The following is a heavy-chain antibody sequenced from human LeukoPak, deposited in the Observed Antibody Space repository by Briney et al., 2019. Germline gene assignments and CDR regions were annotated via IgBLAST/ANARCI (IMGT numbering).Heavy chain of an antibody. CDR3: AKASWVSNAVAAL. D-gene: IGHD1-1*01. Sequence: GGSLRLSCEASGFTFSNYAMSWVRQAPARGLEWVSSLRGDGDTFYADSVKGRFTLSRDDSRNTVYLHLNNLRVEDTAVYYCAKASWVSNAVAALWGQGTLVTVYS. V-gene: IGHV3-23*01. J-gene: IGHJ4*02. CDR1: GFTFSNYA. CDR2: LRGDGDT.